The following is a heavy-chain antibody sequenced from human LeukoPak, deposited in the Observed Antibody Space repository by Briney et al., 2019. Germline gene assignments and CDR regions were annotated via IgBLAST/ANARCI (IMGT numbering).Heavy chain of an antibody. J-gene: IGHJ4*02. Sequence: GRSLRLSCAASGFTFSSYSMNWVRQAPGKGLEWMSYISSSSTIIYYADSVKGRFTISRDNAKNSLYLQMNSLRAEDTAVYDCVRDSHWGQGTLVTVSS. CDR1: GFTFSSYS. CDR2: ISSSSTII. CDR3: VRDSH. V-gene: IGHV3-48*01.